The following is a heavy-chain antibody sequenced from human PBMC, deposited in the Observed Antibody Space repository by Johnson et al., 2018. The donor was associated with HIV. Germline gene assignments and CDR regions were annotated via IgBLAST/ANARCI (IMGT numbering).Heavy chain of an antibody. J-gene: IGHJ3*02. Sequence: QVQLVESGGGLVKPGGSLRLSCAASGFTFSDYYMSWIRQAPGKGLEWVSYLTGRGTVVYYADSVKGRFTISRDNAKNSLYLQMNSLRADDTAVYYCARGGSDVFDIWGRGTMVTVSS. D-gene: IGHD3-16*01. CDR3: ARGGSDVFDI. CDR1: GFTFSDYY. CDR2: LTGRGTVV. V-gene: IGHV3-11*04.